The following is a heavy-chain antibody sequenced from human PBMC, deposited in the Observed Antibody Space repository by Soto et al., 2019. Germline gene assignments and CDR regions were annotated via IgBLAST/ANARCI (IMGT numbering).Heavy chain of an antibody. CDR2: LYDVDGS. CDR1: GLTISGKKY. Sequence: ESGGGLIHPGESLRLSCAAFGLTISGKKYVAWVRQAPGKGLEWVSGLYDVDGSFYADSVRGRFTTSSDSSKTTVYLQMNDLRPDDTAVYYCATWHEREHAYDVWGQGTTVTVSS. D-gene: IGHD1-1*01. CDR3: ATWHEREHAYDV. J-gene: IGHJ3*01. V-gene: IGHV3-53*01.